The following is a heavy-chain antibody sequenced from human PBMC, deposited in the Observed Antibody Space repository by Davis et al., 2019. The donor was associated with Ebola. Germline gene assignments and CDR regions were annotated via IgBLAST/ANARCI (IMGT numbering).Heavy chain of an antibody. D-gene: IGHD4-17*01. Sequence: ASVKVSCKASGYTFTSYGISWVRQAPGQGLEWMGWIHTYNGYTKTAQKFRGRVTMTTDTSTSTAYMELRSLRSDDTAVYYCAREHGDYGGYFDYWGQGSLVTVSS. J-gene: IGHJ4*02. CDR1: GYTFTSYG. V-gene: IGHV1-18*01. CDR3: AREHGDYGGYFDY. CDR2: IHTYNGYT.